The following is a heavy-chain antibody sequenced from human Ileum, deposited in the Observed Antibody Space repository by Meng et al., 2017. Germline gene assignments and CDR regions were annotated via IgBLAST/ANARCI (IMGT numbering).Heavy chain of an antibody. D-gene: IGHD7-27*01. V-gene: IGHV1-2*02. CDR3: ARVSLGAVDY. Sequence: ASVKVSCKASGYTFTGWYMHWVRQAPGQGLEWMGWINPNSGGTSYAQKFQGRVTMTRDTSIGTAYMELSRLTSDDTAVYYCARVSLGAVDYWGQGTLVTVSS. J-gene: IGHJ4*02. CDR2: INPNSGGT. CDR1: GYTFTGWY.